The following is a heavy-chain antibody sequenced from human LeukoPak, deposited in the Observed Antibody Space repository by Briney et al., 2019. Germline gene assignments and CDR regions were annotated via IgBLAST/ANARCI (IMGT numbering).Heavy chain of an antibody. Sequence: QAGGSLRLSCAASGFTFSSYWMHWVRQTPGKGLVWLSRINSDGSSTNYADSVKGRFTISRDNANSTLFLQMTSLTADDTAVYYCARESPSCSRCFRHWGQGALVSVSS. J-gene: IGHJ1*01. CDR3: ARESPSCSRCFRH. CDR1: GFTFSSYW. CDR2: INSDGSST. D-gene: IGHD2-2*01. V-gene: IGHV3-74*01.